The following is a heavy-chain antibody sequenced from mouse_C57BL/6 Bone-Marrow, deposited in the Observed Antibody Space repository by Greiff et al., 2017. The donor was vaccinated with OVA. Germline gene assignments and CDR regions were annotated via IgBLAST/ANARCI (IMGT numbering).Heavy chain of an antibody. Sequence: VQLQQSGAELVRPGASVTLSCKASGYTFTDYEMHWVKQTPVHGLEWIGAIDPETGGTAYNQKFKGKAILTADKSSSTAYMELRILTSEDSAVYYYTRGYSNYYAMDYWGQGTSVTVSS. D-gene: IGHD2-5*01. CDR3: TRGYSNYYAMDY. V-gene: IGHV1-15*01. J-gene: IGHJ4*01. CDR1: GYTFTDYE. CDR2: IDPETGGT.